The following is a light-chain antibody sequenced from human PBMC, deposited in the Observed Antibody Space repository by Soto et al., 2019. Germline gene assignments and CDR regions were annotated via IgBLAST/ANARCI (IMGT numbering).Light chain of an antibody. Sequence: QSALTQPASVSGSPGQSITISCTGSNSDVGTYNLVSWYQQHPGKAPKLMIYEGSKRPSGVSDRFSGSKSGNTASLTISGLQAEDEADYYCCSYAGGSTWVFGGGTKVTVL. J-gene: IGLJ3*02. CDR2: EGS. V-gene: IGLV2-23*01. CDR1: NSDVGTYNL. CDR3: CSYAGGSTWV.